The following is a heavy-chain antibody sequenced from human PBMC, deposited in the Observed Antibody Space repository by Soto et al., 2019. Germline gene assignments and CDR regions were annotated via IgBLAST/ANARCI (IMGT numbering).Heavy chain of an antibody. CDR3: ARSVSTIFGVNYYYYGMDV. J-gene: IGHJ6*02. CDR2: IIPIFGTA. Sequence: QVQLVQSGAEVKKPGSSVKVSCKASGGTLSSYGISWVRQAPGQGLEWMGGIIPIFGTANYAQKFQGRVTITADESTITAYMELSSLRSEDTAVYYCARSVSTIFGVNYYYYGMDVWGQGTTVTVSS. V-gene: IGHV1-69*12. CDR1: GGTLSSYG. D-gene: IGHD3-3*01.